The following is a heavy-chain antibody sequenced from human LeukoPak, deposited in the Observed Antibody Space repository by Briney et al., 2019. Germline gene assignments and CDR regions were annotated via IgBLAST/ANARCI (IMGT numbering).Heavy chain of an antibody. J-gene: IGHJ6*03. CDR2: ISGSGGTT. CDR3: AKVHYDSGSYYYYYMDV. V-gene: IGHV3-23*01. Sequence: PGGSLRLSCAASGFTFSKYGMSWVRQAPGKGLEWVSVISGSGGTTYYADSVKGRFTISRDNSKNTLYLQMNSLRAEDTAVYFCAKVHYDSGSYYYYYMDVWGKGTTVTISS. CDR1: GFTFSKYG. D-gene: IGHD3-10*01.